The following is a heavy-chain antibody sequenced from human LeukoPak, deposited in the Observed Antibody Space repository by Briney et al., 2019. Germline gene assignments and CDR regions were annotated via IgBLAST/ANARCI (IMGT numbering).Heavy chain of an antibody. CDR2: IYNSGST. CDR1: GGSISIYY. CDR3: ARGPSIQLWFYFDY. V-gene: IGHV4-59*12. J-gene: IGHJ4*02. D-gene: IGHD5-18*01. Sequence: SETLSLTCTVSGGSISIYYWSWIRQPPGKGLEWIGYIYNSGSTYYNPSLKSRVTISVDTSKNQFSLRLSSVTAADTAVYYCARGPSIQLWFYFDYWGQGTLVTVSS.